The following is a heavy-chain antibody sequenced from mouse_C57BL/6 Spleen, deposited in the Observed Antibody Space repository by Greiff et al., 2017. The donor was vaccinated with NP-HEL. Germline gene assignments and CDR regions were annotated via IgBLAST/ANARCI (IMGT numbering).Heavy chain of an antibody. Sequence: VQLQQPGAELVKPGASVKMSCKASGYTFTSYWITWVKQRPGQGLEWIGDIYPGSGSTKYNEKFKSKATRTVDTSSSTAYMQLSSLTSEDSAVYYCAREYYGSSDAYWGQGTLVTVSA. CDR1: GYTFTSYW. D-gene: IGHD1-1*01. CDR3: AREYYGSSDAY. CDR2: IYPGSGST. J-gene: IGHJ3*01. V-gene: IGHV1-55*01.